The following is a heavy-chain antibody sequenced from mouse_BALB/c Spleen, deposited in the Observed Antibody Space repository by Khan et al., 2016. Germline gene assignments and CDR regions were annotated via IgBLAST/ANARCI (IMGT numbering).Heavy chain of an antibody. D-gene: IGHD1-1*01. CDR1: GYTFTNYG. CDR3: AEDYCGGRWGAG. J-gene: IGHJ3*01. V-gene: IGHV9-3*02. Sequence: QIQLVQSGPELKKPGETVKISCKASGYTFTNYGMNWVKQAPGKGLKWMGWINTNTGEPTYAEEFKGHFVFSLETSASTAYLHLNNLKNEDPAPSVGAEDYCGGRWGAGWGQGTLVTVSA. CDR2: INTNTGEP.